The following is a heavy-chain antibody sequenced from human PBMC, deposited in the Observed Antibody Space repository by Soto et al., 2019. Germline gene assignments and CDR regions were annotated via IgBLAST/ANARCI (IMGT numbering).Heavy chain of an antibody. CDR2: IIPIFGTA. J-gene: IGHJ3*02. Sequence: VSCKASGGTFSSYAISWVRQAPGQGLEWMGGIIPIFGTANYAQKFQGRVTITADESTSTAYMELSSLRSEDTAVYYCARDDHNRGRDAFDIWGQGTMVTVSS. D-gene: IGHD1-1*01. V-gene: IGHV1-69*01. CDR3: ARDDHNRGRDAFDI. CDR1: GGTFSSYA.